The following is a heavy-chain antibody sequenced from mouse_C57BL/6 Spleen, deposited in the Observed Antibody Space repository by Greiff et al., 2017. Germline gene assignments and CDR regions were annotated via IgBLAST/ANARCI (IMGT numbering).Heavy chain of an antibody. CDR1: GFTFTDYY. V-gene: IGHV7-3*01. J-gene: IGHJ2*01. CDR3: ATYEGVTREYYFDY. CDR2: IRNKANGYTT. D-gene: IGHD2-12*01. Sequence: EVHLVESGGGLVQPGGSLSLSCAASGFTFTDYYMSWVRQPPGKALEWLGFIRNKANGYTTEYSVSVKGRFTISRANSQSFLYLRMNAQRAEDDATDYCATYEGVTREYYFDYWGQGTTLTVSS.